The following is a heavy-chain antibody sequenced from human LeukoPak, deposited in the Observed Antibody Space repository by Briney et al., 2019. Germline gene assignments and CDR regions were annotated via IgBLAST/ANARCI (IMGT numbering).Heavy chain of an antibody. V-gene: IGHV4-39*07. CDR2: IYYSGST. J-gene: IGHJ4*02. CDR3: ARGRRSPYYFDY. D-gene: IGHD1-26*01. CDR1: GGSISSGSYY. Sequence: SETLSLTCTVSGGSISSGSYYWGWIRQPPGKGLEWIGSIYYSGSTYYNPSLKSRVTISVDTSKNQFSLKLSSVTAADTAVYYCARGRRSPYYFDYWGQGTLVTVSS.